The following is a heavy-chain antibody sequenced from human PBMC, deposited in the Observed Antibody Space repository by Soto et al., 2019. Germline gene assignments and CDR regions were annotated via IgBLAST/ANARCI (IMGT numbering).Heavy chain of an antibody. CDR2: ISTRSQYI. D-gene: IGHD3-9*01. Sequence: PGGSLRLTCAASGFTFSNYNMNWVRQAPGKRLEWVASISTRSQYIYYADSLHGRFTISRDNTKNSVDLQISSLRAEDTAVYYCARDSSTGYYLSYFDYWGQGTLVTVSS. V-gene: IGHV3-21*01. CDR1: GFTFSNYN. CDR3: ARDSSTGYYLSYFDY. J-gene: IGHJ4*02.